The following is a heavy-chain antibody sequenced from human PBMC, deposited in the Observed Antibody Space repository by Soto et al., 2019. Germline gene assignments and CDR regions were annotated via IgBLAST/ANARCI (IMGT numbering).Heavy chain of an antibody. CDR1: GYSFANYW. CDR3: ARRGGQDGSGNWFDP. J-gene: IGHJ5*02. CDR2: IYPGDSST. V-gene: IGHV5-51*01. D-gene: IGHD3-10*01. Sequence: GESLKISCKGSGYSFANYWIAWVRQMPGKSLEWMAIIYPGDSSTRYSPSFQGQVTISADKSISTAYLQWGSLKASDTAMYYCARRGGQDGSGNWFDPWGQGTLVTVSS.